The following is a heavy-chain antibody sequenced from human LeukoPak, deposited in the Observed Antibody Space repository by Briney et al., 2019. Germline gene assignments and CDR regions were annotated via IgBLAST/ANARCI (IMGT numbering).Heavy chain of an antibody. CDR2: INPNTGGT. D-gene: IGHD5-24*01. CDR3: AREFRLATPSFAY. J-gene: IGHJ4*02. V-gene: IGHV1-2*02. CDR1: GYTFSGYA. Sequence: ASVKVSCQTSGYTFSGYALNWVRQAPGQGLEWMGWINPNTGGTHHAQQFQGRVTMTRDTSISTTYMELSRVRSDDTAVYYCAREFRLATPSFAYCSQGSLVTVSS.